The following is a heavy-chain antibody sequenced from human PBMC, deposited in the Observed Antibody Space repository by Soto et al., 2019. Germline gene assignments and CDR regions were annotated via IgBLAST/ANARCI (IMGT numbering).Heavy chain of an antibody. J-gene: IGHJ6*04. CDR1: GFIFRTYW. CDR3: AMGTMDV. D-gene: IGHD7-27*01. CDR2: INNDGSST. V-gene: IGHV3-74*01. Sequence: GGSLRLSCAASGFIFRTYWMQWVRQVPGEDLVWVSRINNDGSSTDYADSVKGRFTISRDNAKDTLYLQMNSLRVEDTAVYYCAMGTMDVWGKGTTVTVSS.